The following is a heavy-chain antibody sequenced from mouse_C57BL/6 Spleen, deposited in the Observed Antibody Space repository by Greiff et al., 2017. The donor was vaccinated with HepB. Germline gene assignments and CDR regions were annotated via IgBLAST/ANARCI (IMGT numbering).Heavy chain of an antibody. Sequence: ESGPALVKPSQTVSLTCTVTGYSITNGNHWWNWIRQVSGSKLEWIGYISFSGSTDSNPSLKSRICITRDTSKHQLFLQLNSVTTEDMATYYCASWNGNPYYFDYWGQGTTLTGSS. V-gene: IGHV3-4*01. J-gene: IGHJ2*01. CDR2: ISFSGST. D-gene: IGHD2-1*01. CDR3: ASWNGNPYYFDY. CDR1: GYSITNGNHW.